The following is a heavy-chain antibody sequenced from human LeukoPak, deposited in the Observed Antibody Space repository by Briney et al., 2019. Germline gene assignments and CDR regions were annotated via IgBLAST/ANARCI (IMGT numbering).Heavy chain of an antibody. CDR2: VSGGGST. CDR3: ARVYGGNPDY. CDR1: GFTVSGNY. V-gene: IGHV3-53*01. J-gene: IGHJ4*02. D-gene: IGHD4-23*01. Sequence: TGGSLRLSCAASGFTVSGNYMSWVRQAPGKGLEWVSVVSGGGSTYYADSVRGRFTISRDTSKNTLYLQMNSLRVEDTAVYYCARVYGGNPDYWGQGTLVTVSS.